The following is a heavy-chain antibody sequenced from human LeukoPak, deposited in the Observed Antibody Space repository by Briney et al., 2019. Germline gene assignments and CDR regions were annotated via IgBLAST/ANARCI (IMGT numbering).Heavy chain of an antibody. Sequence: GASVKVSCKASGYTFTGYYMHWVRQAPGQGLEWMGWINPNSGGTSYAQKFQGRVTMTRDTSISTAYMELSRLRSDDTAVYYCAKGLHDGYYYDSSGYYPPGDWGQGTLVTVSS. J-gene: IGHJ1*01. CDR2: INPNSGGT. CDR3: AKGLHDGYYYDSSGYYPPGD. V-gene: IGHV1-2*02. D-gene: IGHD3-22*01. CDR1: GYTFTGYY.